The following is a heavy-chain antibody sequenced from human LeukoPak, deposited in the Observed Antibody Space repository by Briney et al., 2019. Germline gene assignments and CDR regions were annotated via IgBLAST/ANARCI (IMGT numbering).Heavy chain of an antibody. Sequence: GGSLRLSCAASGFTFSSYAMHWVRQAPGKGLEYVSAISSNGGSTYYANSVKGGFTISRDNSKNTLYLQMGSLRAEDMAVYYCARGGYSYAVDYWGQGTLVTVSS. CDR3: ARGGYSYAVDY. J-gene: IGHJ4*02. V-gene: IGHV3-64*01. CDR2: ISSNGGST. CDR1: GFTFSSYA. D-gene: IGHD5-18*01.